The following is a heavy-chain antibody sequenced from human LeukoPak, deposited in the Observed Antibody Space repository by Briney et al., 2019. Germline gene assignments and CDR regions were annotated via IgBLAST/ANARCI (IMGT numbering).Heavy chain of an antibody. Sequence: SETLSLTCNVSGASMSNYYWGWIRQPPGKGLEWIGSIYHSGTTYSGSTNYNPSLKSRVTISVDTSKNQFSLKLSSVTAADTAVYYCARHGIKNSGYDWGQGTLVTVSS. CDR2: IYHSGTTYSGST. CDR3: ARHGIKNSGYD. CDR1: GASMSNYY. J-gene: IGHJ4*02. D-gene: IGHD5-12*01. V-gene: IGHV4-59*08.